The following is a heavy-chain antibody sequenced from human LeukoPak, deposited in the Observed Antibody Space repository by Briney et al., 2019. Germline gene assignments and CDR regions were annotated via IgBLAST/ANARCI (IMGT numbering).Heavy chain of an antibody. V-gene: IGHV3-48*04. CDR2: ISSSSSTI. CDR3: AREKNHYSGSYYSN. CDR1: GFTFSSYS. J-gene: IGHJ4*02. D-gene: IGHD1-26*01. Sequence: GGSLRLSCAASGFTFSSYSMNWVRQAPGKGLEWVSYISSSSSTIYYADSVKGRFTISRDNAKNSLYLQMNSLRAEDTAVYYCAREKNHYSGSYYSNWGQGTLVTVSS.